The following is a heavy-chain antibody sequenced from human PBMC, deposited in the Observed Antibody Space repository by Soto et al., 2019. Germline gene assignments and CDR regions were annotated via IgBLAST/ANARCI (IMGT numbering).Heavy chain of an antibody. Sequence: GGSLRLSCAASGFTFSSYWMHWVRQAPGKGLVWVSRMNTDGSITTYADSVKGRFTISRDNAKNTLYLQMNSLRAEDTAVYYCARDVPSPIVLVPAAMSWFDPWGQGTLVTVS. CDR2: MNTDGSIT. D-gene: IGHD2-2*01. J-gene: IGHJ5*02. CDR3: ARDVPSPIVLVPAAMSWFDP. CDR1: GFTFSSYW. V-gene: IGHV3-74*03.